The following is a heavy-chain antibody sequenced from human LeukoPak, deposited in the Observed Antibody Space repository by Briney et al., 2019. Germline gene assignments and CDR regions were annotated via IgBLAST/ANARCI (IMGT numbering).Heavy chain of an antibody. V-gene: IGHV3-21*01. CDR3: ASGGPGFGELLDY. J-gene: IGHJ4*02. CDR2: ISSSSSYI. CDR1: GFTFSSYS. D-gene: IGHD3-10*01. Sequence: GGSLRLSCAASGFTFSSYSMNWVRQAPGKGLEWVSSISSSSSYIYYADSVKGRFTISRDNAKNSLYLQMNSLRAEDTAVYYCASGGPGFGELLDYGGQGTLVTVSS.